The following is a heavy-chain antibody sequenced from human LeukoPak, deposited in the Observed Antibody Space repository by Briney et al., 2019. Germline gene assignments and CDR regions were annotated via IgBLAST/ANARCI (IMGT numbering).Heavy chain of an antibody. D-gene: IGHD6-19*01. J-gene: IGHJ4*02. CDR3: ARLVGSSGWYGVDY. Sequence: ATVKISCKASGSTVTDYYIHWVQQAPGKGLEWMGRVDPEEGETIYADRFQGRLIITADTFTDTAYMELSSLRSEDTAVYYCARLVGSSGWYGVDYWGQGTLVTVSS. V-gene: IGHV1-69-2*01. CDR2: VDPEEGET. CDR1: GSTVTDYY.